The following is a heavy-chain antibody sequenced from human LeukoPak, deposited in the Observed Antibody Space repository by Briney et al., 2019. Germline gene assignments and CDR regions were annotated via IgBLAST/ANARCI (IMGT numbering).Heavy chain of an antibody. D-gene: IGHD3-9*01. J-gene: IGHJ4*02. CDR1: GYTFTGYY. Sequence: AAVKVSCKASGYTFTGYYMPWVRQAPGQGLEWMGWINPNSGGTNYAQKFQGRVTMTRDTSISTAYMELSRLRSDDTAVYYCARDLHYDILTGYNYWGQGTLVTVSS. CDR3: ARDLHYDILTGYNY. CDR2: INPNSGGT. V-gene: IGHV1-2*02.